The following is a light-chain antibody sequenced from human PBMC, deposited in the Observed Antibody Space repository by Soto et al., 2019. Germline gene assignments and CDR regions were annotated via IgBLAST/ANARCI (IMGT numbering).Light chain of an antibody. V-gene: IGLV2-23*01. Sequence: QSVLTQPASVSGSPGQSITISCSGTSSDVGSSNLVSWYQQHPGKAPKLIIFEGDRRPSGVSGRFSGSKSGNTASLTISGLQAEDEADYYCCSFERSTTFYVFGTGTKVTVL. J-gene: IGLJ1*01. CDR3: CSFERSTTFYV. CDR1: SSDVGSSNL. CDR2: EGD.